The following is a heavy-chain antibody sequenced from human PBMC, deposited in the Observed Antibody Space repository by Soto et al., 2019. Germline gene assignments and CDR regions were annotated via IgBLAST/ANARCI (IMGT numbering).Heavy chain of an antibody. D-gene: IGHD6-19*01. CDR1: GYTFTSYA. CDR2: INAGNGNT. V-gene: IGHV1-3*05. J-gene: IGHJ5*02. Sequence: QVQLVQSGAEEKKPGASVKVSCKASGYTFTSYAMHWVRQAPGQRLEWMGWINAGNGNTKYSQKFQGRVTITRDTSGSTAYMELRSLRSEDTAVYYCARGGGWYVWFDPWGQGTLVTVSS. CDR3: ARGGGWYVWFDP.